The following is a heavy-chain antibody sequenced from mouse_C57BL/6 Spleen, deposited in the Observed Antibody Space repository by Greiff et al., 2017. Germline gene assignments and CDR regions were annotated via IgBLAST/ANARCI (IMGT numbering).Heavy chain of an antibody. CDR2: ISYDGSN. V-gene: IGHV3-6*01. CDR1: GYSITSGYY. CDR3: ARVLTGFIFDY. J-gene: IGHJ2*01. Sequence: EVKLVESGPGLVKPSQSLSLTCSVTGYSITSGYYWNWIRQFPGNKLEWMGYISYDGSNNYNPSLKNRISITRDTSKNQFFLKLNSVTTEDTATYYCARVLTGFIFDYWGQGTTLTVSS. D-gene: IGHD4-1*01.